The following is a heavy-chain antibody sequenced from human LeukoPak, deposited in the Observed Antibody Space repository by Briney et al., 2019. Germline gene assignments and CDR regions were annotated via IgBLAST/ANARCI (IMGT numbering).Heavy chain of an antibody. J-gene: IGHJ3*02. CDR1: GFTFSSYE. CDR2: ISSGSSSI. V-gene: IGHV3-48*03. CDR3: ARESLAKRGAFDI. D-gene: IGHD1-1*01. Sequence: AGGSLRLSCAASGFTFSSYEMNWVRQAPGKGLEWVSYISSGSSSIYYADSVKGRFTISRDNAKKSLYLQMSSLRDEDTAVFYCARESLAKRGAFDIWGQGTMVTVSS.